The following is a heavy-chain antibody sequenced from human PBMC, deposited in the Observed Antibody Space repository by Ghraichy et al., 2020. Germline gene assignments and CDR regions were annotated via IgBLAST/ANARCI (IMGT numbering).Heavy chain of an antibody. J-gene: IGHJ4*02. CDR3: ARDLFYFDNGGYYASDF. CDR1: GFTFSNYW. CDR2: IKQDGSAR. V-gene: IGHV3-7*01. Sequence: GGSLRLSCVVSGFTFSNYWMTWVRQSPGKGLEWVGNIKQDGSARYYVDSVEGRVTISRDNAKNSLYLQMNSLRAEDTAVYYCARDLFYFDNGGYYASDFWCQGTLVTVSS. D-gene: IGHD3-22*01.